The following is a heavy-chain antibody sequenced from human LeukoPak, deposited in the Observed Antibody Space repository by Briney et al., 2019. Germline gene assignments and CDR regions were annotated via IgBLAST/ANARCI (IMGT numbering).Heavy chain of an antibody. J-gene: IGHJ4*02. D-gene: IGHD5-12*01. CDR2: IYYSGST. Sequence: SETPSLTCTVSGGSISSYYWSWIRQPPGKGLEWIGYIYYSGSTNYNPSLKSRVTISVDTSKNQFSLKLSSVTAADTAVYYCARQGSGYDFDYWGQGTLVTVSS. V-gene: IGHV4-59*08. CDR3: ARQGSGYDFDY. CDR1: GGSISSYY.